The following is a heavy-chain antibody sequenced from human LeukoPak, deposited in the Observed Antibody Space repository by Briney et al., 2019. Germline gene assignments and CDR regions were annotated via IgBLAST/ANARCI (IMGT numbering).Heavy chain of an antibody. D-gene: IGHD5-18*01. Sequence: GGSLGLSCAASGFTFSSYAMHWVRQSLGKGLEWVAVMSYDGFNKYYADSVKGRFTISRDNSKNTLYLQMNSLRAEDTAVYYCAKTKGYSYGYYFDYWGQGTLVTVSS. CDR1: GFTFSSYA. V-gene: IGHV3-30*18. J-gene: IGHJ4*02. CDR3: AKTKGYSYGYYFDY. CDR2: MSYDGFNK.